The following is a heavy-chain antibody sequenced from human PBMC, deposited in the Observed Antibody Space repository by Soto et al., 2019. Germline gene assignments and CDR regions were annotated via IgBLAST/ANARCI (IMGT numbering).Heavy chain of an antibody. Sequence: SETLSLTCTVSGGSISSYYWSWIRQPPGKGLEWIGYIYYSGSTNYNPSLKSRVTISVDTSKNQFSLKLSSVTAADTAVYYCARAYGDYGKDAFDIWGQGTMVTVSS. CDR3: ARAYGDYGKDAFDI. D-gene: IGHD4-17*01. CDR2: IYYSGST. J-gene: IGHJ3*02. V-gene: IGHV4-59*01. CDR1: GGSISSYY.